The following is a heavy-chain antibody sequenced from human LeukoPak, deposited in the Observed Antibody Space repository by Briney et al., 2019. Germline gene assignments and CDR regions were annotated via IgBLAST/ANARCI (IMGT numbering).Heavy chain of an antibody. D-gene: IGHD1-26*01. CDR1: GFTFTSYW. J-gene: IGHJ4*02. Sequence: GGSLRLSCAASGFTFTSYWMSWVRQAPGEGLEWVANIKEDGSEKYYVDSVKGRFTISRDNAKNSVYLQMNSLRAEDTAVYYCAREVGSAARGRWGQGTLVIVSS. CDR3: AREVGSAARGR. V-gene: IGHV3-7*05. CDR2: IKEDGSEK.